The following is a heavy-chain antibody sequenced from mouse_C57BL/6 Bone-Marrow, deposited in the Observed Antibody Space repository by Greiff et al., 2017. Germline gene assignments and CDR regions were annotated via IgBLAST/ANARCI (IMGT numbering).Heavy chain of an antibody. CDR1: GYTFTDYE. Sequence: VKLMESGAELVRPGASVTLSCKASGYTFTDYEMHWVKQTPVHGLEWIGAIDPETGGTAYNQKFKGKAILTADKSSSTAYKELRSLTSEDSAVYYCTRCYGSSYDWYFDVWGTGTTVTVSS. CDR3: TRCYGSSYDWYFDV. J-gene: IGHJ1*03. CDR2: IDPETGGT. D-gene: IGHD1-1*01. V-gene: IGHV1-15*01.